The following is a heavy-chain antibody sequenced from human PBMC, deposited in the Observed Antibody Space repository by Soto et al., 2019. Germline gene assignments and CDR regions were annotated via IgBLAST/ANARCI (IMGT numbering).Heavy chain of an antibody. J-gene: IGHJ4*02. V-gene: IGHV1-69*02. CDR2: IIPILGIA. Sequence: SVKVSCKASGGTFSSYTISWVRQAPGQGLEWMGRIIPILGIANYAQKFQGRVTITADKSTSTAYMELSSLRSEDTAVYYCAIKLGYCSGGSCYGLDYWGQGTLVTVSS. CDR3: AIKLGYCSGGSCYGLDY. CDR1: GGTFSSYT. D-gene: IGHD2-15*01.